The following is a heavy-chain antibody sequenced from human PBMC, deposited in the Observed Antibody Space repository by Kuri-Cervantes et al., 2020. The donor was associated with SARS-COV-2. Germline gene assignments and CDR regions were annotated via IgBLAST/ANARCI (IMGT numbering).Heavy chain of an antibody. CDR1: GFTFSSYA. V-gene: IGHV3-23*01. CDR2: ISGSGGST. D-gene: IGHD2-21*01. CDR3: TRHEWGALWSPMWNYYYMDV. Sequence: GESLKISCAASGFTFSSYAMSWVRQAPGQGLEWVSAISGSGGSTYYADSVKGRFIISRDNSKNTLYLQMNSLRAEDTAVYYCTRHEWGALWSPMWNYYYMDVWGKGTTVTVSS. J-gene: IGHJ6*03.